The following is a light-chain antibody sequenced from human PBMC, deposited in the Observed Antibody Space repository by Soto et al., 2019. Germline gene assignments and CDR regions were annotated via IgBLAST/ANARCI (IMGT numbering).Light chain of an antibody. CDR2: AAS. V-gene: IGKV1-6*01. CDR1: QGIRSD. CDR3: LQDYTYPYT. Sequence: AIQMTQSPSSLSASVGDRVTITCRASQGIRSDVAWYQQRPGKAPELLIYAASNLQSGVSSRFSGSGSGTVFTLTISSLQPEDFATYYCLQDYTYPYTFGQGTKLE. J-gene: IGKJ2*01.